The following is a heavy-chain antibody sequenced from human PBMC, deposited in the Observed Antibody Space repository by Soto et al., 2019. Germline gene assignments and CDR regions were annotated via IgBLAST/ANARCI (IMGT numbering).Heavy chain of an antibody. CDR2: IYHSGST. Sequence: QLQLHESGSGLVKPSQTLSLTCAVSGGSISSGGYSWSWIRQPPGKGLEWIGYIYHSGSTYYNPSLKSRVTISVDRSKNQFSPKLSSVTAADTAVYYCASASGIDYYDSSGYFDYWGQGTLVTVSS. V-gene: IGHV4-30-2*01. J-gene: IGHJ4*02. CDR1: GGSISSGGYS. CDR3: ASASGIDYYDSSGYFDY. D-gene: IGHD3-22*01.